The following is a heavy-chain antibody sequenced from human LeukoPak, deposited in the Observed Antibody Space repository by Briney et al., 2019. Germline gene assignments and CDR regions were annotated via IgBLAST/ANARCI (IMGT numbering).Heavy chain of an antibody. Sequence: SETLSLTCTVSGGSVSSGGYYWSWIRQHPGKGLEWIGYIYYSGSTYYNPSLKSRVTISVDTSKNQFSLKLSSVTAADTAVYYCAPYDILTGYRFDPWGQGNPGHRLL. V-gene: IGHV4-31*03. CDR1: GGSVSSGGYY. J-gene: IGHJ5*02. CDR3: APYDILTGYRFDP. D-gene: IGHD3-9*01. CDR2: IYYSGST.